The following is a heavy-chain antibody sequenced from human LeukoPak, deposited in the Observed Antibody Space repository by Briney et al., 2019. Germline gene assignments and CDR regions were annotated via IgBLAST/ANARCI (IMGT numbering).Heavy chain of an antibody. CDR1: GGSLSGYY. CDR2: INHSGST. J-gene: IGHJ5*02. CDR3: ARVYSSGRSGWFDP. D-gene: IGHD6-19*01. Sequence: NASETLSLTCAVYGGSLSGYYWSWIRQPPGKGLEWIGEINHSGSTNYNPSLKSRVTISVDTSKNQFSLKLSSVTAADTTVYYCARVYSSGRSGWFDPWGQGTLVTVSS. V-gene: IGHV4-34*01.